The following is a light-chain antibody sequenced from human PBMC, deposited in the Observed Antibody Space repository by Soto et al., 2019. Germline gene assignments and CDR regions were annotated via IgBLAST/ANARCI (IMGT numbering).Light chain of an antibody. V-gene: IGLV4-60*02. J-gene: IGLJ2*01. CDR3: ETWDTNVVV. CDR2: LEGSGSY. Sequence: QSVLTQSSSASASXXXSXKXTCTLSSGHSTYIIAWHQQQPGKAPRYLMKLEGSGSYNKGSGIPDRFSGSSSGADRYLTISNLQFEDEADYYCETWDTNVVVFGGGTKLTVL. CDR1: SGHSTYI.